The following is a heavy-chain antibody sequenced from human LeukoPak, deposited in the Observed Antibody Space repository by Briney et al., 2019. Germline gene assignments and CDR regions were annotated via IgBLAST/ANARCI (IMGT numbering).Heavy chain of an antibody. CDR3: ARVVYGDYYFDY. Sequence: SETLSLTCTVSGGSISSSSYYWGWIRQPPGKGLEWIGSIYYSGSTYYNPSLKSRVTISVDTSKNQFSLKLSSVTAADTAVYYRARVVYGDYYFDYWGQGTLVTVSS. V-gene: IGHV4-39*07. J-gene: IGHJ4*02. CDR1: GGSISSSSYY. CDR2: IYYSGST. D-gene: IGHD2-21*02.